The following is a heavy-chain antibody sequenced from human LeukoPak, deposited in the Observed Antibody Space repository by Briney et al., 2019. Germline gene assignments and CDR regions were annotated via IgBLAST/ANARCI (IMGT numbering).Heavy chain of an antibody. CDR2: INPSGGST. CDR3: ARDGVPYYDSSGYHFDY. V-gene: IGHV1-46*01. J-gene: IGHJ4*02. D-gene: IGHD3-22*01. Sequence: ASVKVSCQASVYTFTSYYMHWVRQAPGQGLEWMGIINPSGGSTSYAQKFQGRVTMTRDTSTSTVYMELSSLRSEDTAVYYCARDGVPYYDSSGYHFDYWGQGTLVTVSS. CDR1: VYTFTSYY.